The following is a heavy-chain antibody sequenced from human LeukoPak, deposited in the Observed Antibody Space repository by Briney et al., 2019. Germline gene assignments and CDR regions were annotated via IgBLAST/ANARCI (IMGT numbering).Heavy chain of an antibody. V-gene: IGHV4-59*08. CDR3: ARPAAGRSYDAFDI. CDR1: GGSISSYY. J-gene: IGHJ3*02. CDR2: ISYSGST. D-gene: IGHD6-13*01. Sequence: SETLSLTCSVSGGSISSYYWSWIRQPPGKGLEWIGFISYSGSTNYNPSLKSRVTISVDTSKNQFSLKLSSVTAADTAVYYCARPAAGRSYDAFDIWGQGTMVTVSS.